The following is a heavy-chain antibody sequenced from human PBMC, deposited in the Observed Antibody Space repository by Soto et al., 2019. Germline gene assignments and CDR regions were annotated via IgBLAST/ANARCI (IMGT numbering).Heavy chain of an antibody. V-gene: IGHV1-18*01. CDR1: GYSFTTYG. J-gene: IGHJ6*02. CDR2: ISAYNGNT. Sequence: QVQLVQSGGEVKKPGASVKVSCKTSGYSFTTYGISWVRQAPGQGLEWMGWISAYNGNTNYAQKLQSRVTMTTDTATSTSYMELRSLRPDDTAVYSCARDGPAPYYYYGMDVWGQGSTVTVSS. CDR3: ARDGPAPYYYYGMDV.